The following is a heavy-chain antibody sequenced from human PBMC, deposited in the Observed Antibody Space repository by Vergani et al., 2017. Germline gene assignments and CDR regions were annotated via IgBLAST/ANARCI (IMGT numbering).Heavy chain of an antibody. D-gene: IGHD5-24*01. J-gene: IGHJ4*02. V-gene: IGHV1-69*01. CDR3: ASTDGYNYNGGFDY. Sequence: QVQLVQSGAEVKKPGSSVKVSCKAFGGTLSSYAISWVRQAPGQGLEWMGGIIPIFGTANYAQKFQGRVTITADESTSTAYMELSSLRSEDTAVYYCASTDGYNYNGGFDYWGQGTLVTVSS. CDR1: GGTLSSYA. CDR2: IIPIFGTA.